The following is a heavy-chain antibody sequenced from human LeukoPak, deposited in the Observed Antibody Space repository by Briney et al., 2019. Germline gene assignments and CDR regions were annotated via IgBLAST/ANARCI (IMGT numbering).Heavy chain of an antibody. J-gene: IGHJ4*02. D-gene: IGHD5-18*01. CDR1: GFTFRSYA. Sequence: QPGGSLRLSCAASGFTFRSYAMHWVRQAPGKGLEWVAVISYDGTNEKYADSVKGRFTISRDNSKNTLYLQINSLRTEDTAVYYCARDLASYGFLDYWGQGTLVTVSS. V-gene: IGHV3-30*04. CDR3: ARDLASYGFLDY. CDR2: ISYDGTNE.